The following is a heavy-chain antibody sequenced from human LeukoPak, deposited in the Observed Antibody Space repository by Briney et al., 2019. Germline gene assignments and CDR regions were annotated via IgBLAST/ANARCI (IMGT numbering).Heavy chain of an antibody. Sequence: PSETLSLTCTVSGGSISSYYWSWIRQPPGKGLEWIGYIYYSGSTNYNPSLKSRVTISVDTSKNLFSLKLSSVTAADTAVYYCARVGYYDYVWGSYQTDYWGQGTLVTVSS. CDR3: ARVGYYDYVWGSYQTDY. V-gene: IGHV4-59*01. CDR2: IYYSGST. J-gene: IGHJ4*02. CDR1: GGSISSYY. D-gene: IGHD3-16*02.